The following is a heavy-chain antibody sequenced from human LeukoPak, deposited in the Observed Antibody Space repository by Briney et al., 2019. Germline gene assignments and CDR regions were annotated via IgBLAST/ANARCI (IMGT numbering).Heavy chain of an antibody. Sequence: ASVKVSCKVSGYTLTELSMHWVRQAPGKGLEWMGGFDPEDGETIYAQKFQGRVTMTEDTSTDTAYMELSSLRSEDTAVYYCAGVMILGRQLGPFDYWGQGTLVTVSS. J-gene: IGHJ4*02. CDR2: FDPEDGET. V-gene: IGHV1-24*01. CDR1: GYTLTELS. D-gene: IGHD6-13*01. CDR3: AGVMILGRQLGPFDY.